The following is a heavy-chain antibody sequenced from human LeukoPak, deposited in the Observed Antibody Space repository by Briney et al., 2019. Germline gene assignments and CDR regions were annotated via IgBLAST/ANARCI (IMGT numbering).Heavy chain of an antibody. CDR3: ASGDSSSWYIIDY. V-gene: IGHV4-34*01. J-gene: IGHJ4*02. Sequence: SETLSLTCAVYGGSFSGYYWSWIRQPPGKGLEWIGEINHSGSTNYNPSLKSRVTISVDTSKNQFSLKLSSVTAADTAVYYCASGDSSSWYIIDYWGQGTLVTVSS. D-gene: IGHD6-13*01. CDR1: GGSFSGYY. CDR2: INHSGST.